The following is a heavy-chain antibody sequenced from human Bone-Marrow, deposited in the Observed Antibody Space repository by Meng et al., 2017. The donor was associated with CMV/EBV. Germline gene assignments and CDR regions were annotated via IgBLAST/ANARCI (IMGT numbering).Heavy chain of an antibody. D-gene: IGHD2-21*01. CDR2: ISSSSSTI. J-gene: IGHJ5*02. V-gene: IGHV3-48*04. CDR3: ARSPAYCGGDCYLGWFAT. Sequence: GGSLRLSCAASGFTFSSYSMNWVRQAPGKGLEWVSYISSSSSTIYYADSVKGRFTISRDNAKNSLYLQMNSLRAEDTAVYYCARSPAYCGGDCYLGWFATWGPGTLVNVSS. CDR1: GFTFSSYS.